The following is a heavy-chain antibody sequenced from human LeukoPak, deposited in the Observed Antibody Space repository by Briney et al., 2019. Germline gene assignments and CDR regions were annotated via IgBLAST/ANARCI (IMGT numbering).Heavy chain of an antibody. V-gene: IGHV3-66*01. CDR3: AKKAHYDAYAKYFDY. Sequence: GGSLRLSCAASGFSISSDYMTWVRQAPGKGLEWVSVIYNTGGTKYADSVRGRFTISRDNSKNTVFLQMNSLRAEDTAVYYCAKKAHYDAYAKYFDYWGQGTLVTVSS. CDR1: GFSISSDY. CDR2: IYNTGGT. J-gene: IGHJ4*02. D-gene: IGHD4-17*01.